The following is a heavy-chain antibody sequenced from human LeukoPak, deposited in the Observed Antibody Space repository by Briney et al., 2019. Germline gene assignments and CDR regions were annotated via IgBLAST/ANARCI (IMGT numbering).Heavy chain of an antibody. V-gene: IGHV3-7*01. CDR3: ARPPKLYCTNGVCDY. CDR1: GFTFSSYW. D-gene: IGHD2-8*01. Sequence: PGGSLRLSCVASGFTFSSYWMSWVRQAPGKGLEWVANIKEDGSEKYYVDSVKGRFTISRDNAKNSLYLEMNSLRAEDTAVYFCARPPKLYCTNGVCDYWGQGTSVTVSS. J-gene: IGHJ4*02. CDR2: IKEDGSEK.